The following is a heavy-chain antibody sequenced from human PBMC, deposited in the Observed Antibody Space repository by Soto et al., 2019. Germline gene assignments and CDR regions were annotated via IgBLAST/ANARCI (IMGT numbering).Heavy chain of an antibody. CDR2: ISGSGGST. V-gene: IGHV3-23*01. D-gene: IGHD2-21*02. CDR3: ARDGYWGGDCYLNGMDV. CDR1: GFTFSSYA. Sequence: EVQLLESGGGLVQPGGSLRLSCAASGFTFSSYAMSWVRQAPGKGLEWVSAISGSGGSTYYADSVKGRFTISRDNSKNTLYLQMNSLRAEDTAVYYCARDGYWGGDCYLNGMDVWGQGTTVTVSS. J-gene: IGHJ6*02.